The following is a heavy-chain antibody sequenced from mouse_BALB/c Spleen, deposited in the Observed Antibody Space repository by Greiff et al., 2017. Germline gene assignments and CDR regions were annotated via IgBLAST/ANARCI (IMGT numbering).Heavy chain of an antibody. CDR3: ARERDYYGSSQYYYAMDY. CDR1: GYSITSGYY. J-gene: IGHJ4*01. Sequence: EVQLQQSGPGLVKPSQSLSLTCSVTGYSITSGYYWNWIRQFPGNKLEWMGYISYDGSNNYNPSLKNRISITRDTSKNQFFLKLNSVTTEDTATYYCARERDYYGSSQYYYAMDYWGQGTSVTVSS. CDR2: ISYDGSN. D-gene: IGHD1-1*01. V-gene: IGHV3-6*02.